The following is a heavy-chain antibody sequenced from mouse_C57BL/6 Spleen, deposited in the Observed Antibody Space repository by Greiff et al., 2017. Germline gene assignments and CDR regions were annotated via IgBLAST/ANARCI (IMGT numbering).Heavy chain of an antibody. CDR3: ARSGSYGYFDY. J-gene: IGHJ2*01. D-gene: IGHD1-1*01. CDR1: GYAFSSYW. V-gene: IGHV1-80*01. Sequence: VQLQQSGAELVKPGASVKISCKASGYAFSSYWMNWVKQRPGKGLEWIGKIYPGDGDTNYNGKFKGKATLTADKASSTAYMQLSSLTSEDSAVYCCARSGSYGYFDYWGQGTTLTVSS. CDR2: IYPGDGDT.